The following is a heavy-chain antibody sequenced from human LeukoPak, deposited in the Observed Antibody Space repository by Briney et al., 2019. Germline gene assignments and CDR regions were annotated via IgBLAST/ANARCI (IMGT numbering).Heavy chain of an antibody. J-gene: IGHJ6*02. V-gene: IGHV1-2*02. Sequence: ASVTVSCKASGYTFTGYYMHWVRQAPGQGLEWMGWINPNSGGTNYAQKFQGRVTMTRDTSISTAYMELSRLRSDDTAVYYCARNPLAYCGGDCYKNGMDVWGQGTTVTVSS. D-gene: IGHD2-21*02. CDR3: ARNPLAYCGGDCYKNGMDV. CDR2: INPNSGGT. CDR1: GYTFTGYY.